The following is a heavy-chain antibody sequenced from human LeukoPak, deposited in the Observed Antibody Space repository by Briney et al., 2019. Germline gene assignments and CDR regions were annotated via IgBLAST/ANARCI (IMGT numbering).Heavy chain of an antibody. CDR3: ARQAYYYDSSGYPNFDY. J-gene: IGHJ4*02. V-gene: IGHV4-4*02. Sequence: PSETLSLTCAISGGSISSSNWWSWVRQPPGKGLEWIGEIYHSGSTNYNPSLKSRVTISVDTSKNQFSLKLSSVTAADTAVYYCARQAYYYDSSGYPNFDYWGQGTLVTVSS. CDR1: GGSISSSNW. CDR2: IYHSGST. D-gene: IGHD3-22*01.